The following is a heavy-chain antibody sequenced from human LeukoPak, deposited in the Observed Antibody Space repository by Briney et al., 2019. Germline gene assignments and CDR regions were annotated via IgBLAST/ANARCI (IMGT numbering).Heavy chain of an antibody. V-gene: IGHV4-30-4*01. Sequence: SETLSLTCTVSGGSISSGDYYWSWIRQPPGKGLEWIGYIYYSGSTYYNPSLKSRVTISVDMSKNQFSLKLSSVTAADTAVYYCASNYYDSSGYIYWGQGTLVTVSS. CDR1: GGSISSGDYY. D-gene: IGHD3-22*01. CDR3: ASNYYDSSGYIY. CDR2: IYYSGST. J-gene: IGHJ4*02.